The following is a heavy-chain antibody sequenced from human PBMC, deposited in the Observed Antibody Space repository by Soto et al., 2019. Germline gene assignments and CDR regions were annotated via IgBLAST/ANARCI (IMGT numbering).Heavy chain of an antibody. J-gene: IGHJ1*01. Sequence: QVQLVQSGAEVKKPGASVKVSCKASGYTFTSYAMHWVRQAPGQRLEWMGWINAGNGNTKYSQKFQGRVTITRDTSASTASMELSSLRSEDTAVYYCARDLGGWPDDWGQGTLVTVSS. CDR1: GYTFTSYA. D-gene: IGHD2-15*01. V-gene: IGHV1-3*01. CDR3: ARDLGGWPDD. CDR2: INAGNGNT.